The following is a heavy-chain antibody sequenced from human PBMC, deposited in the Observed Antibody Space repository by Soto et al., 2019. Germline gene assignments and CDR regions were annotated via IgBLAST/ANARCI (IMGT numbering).Heavy chain of an antibody. D-gene: IGHD1-7*01. CDR2: ISYDGSNK. Sequence: GGSLRLSCAASGFTFSSYGVHWVRQAPGKGLEWVAVISYDGSNKYYADSVKGRFTISRDNSKNTLYLQMNSLRAEDTAVYYCAQQRPDTMTGTIDGDGDYWGQGALVTVPS. CDR1: GFTFSSYG. CDR3: AQQRPDTMTGTIDGDGDY. V-gene: IGHV3-30*03. J-gene: IGHJ4*02.